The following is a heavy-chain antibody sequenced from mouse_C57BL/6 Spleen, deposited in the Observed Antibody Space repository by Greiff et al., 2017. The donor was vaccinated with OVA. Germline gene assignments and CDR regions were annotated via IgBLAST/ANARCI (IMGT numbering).Heavy chain of an antibody. CDR1: GYSITSDY. CDR3: ARYPSYDGYYFDY. J-gene: IGHJ2*01. D-gene: IGHD2-12*01. CDR2: ISYSGST. V-gene: IGHV3-8*01. Sequence: EVKLVESGPGLAKPSQTLSLTCSVTGYSITSDYWNWIRKFPGNKLEYMGYISYSGSTYYNPSLKSRISITRDTAKNQYYLQLKSVTTEDTATYYCARYPSYDGYYFDYWGQGTTLTVSS.